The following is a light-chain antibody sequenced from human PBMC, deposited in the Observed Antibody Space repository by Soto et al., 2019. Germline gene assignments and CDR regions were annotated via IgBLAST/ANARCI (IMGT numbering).Light chain of an antibody. CDR2: DAS. Sequence: EIVLTQSPATLSLSPGERATLSCRASQSISSSLAGYQQKPGQAPRLLIYDASNRATGSPARFSGSGSGTEFTLTISSLEAADVAVSYCQHRNNRPPFTFGPGTKVDIK. J-gene: IGKJ3*01. V-gene: IGKV3-11*01. CDR3: QHRNNRPPFT. CDR1: QSISSS.